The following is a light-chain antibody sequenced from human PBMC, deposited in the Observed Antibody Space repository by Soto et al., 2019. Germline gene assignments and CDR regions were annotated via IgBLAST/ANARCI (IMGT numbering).Light chain of an antibody. J-gene: IGKJ1*01. CDR2: AAS. V-gene: IGKV1-8*01. CDR1: QGISSY. CDR3: QQNYSYPRT. Sequence: AIRMTQSPSSLSASTGDRVTITCRASQGISSYLAWYQQKPGKAPKLLIYAASTLQSGVPSRFSGSGSGTNFTLTISSLQPEDFATYYCQQNYSYPRTFGQGTKVEIK.